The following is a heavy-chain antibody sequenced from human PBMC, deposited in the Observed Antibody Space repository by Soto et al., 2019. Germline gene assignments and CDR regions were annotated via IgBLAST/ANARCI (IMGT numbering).Heavy chain of an antibody. D-gene: IGHD3-9*01. CDR3: AKARSYDILTGYFDY. V-gene: IGHV3-9*01. CDR2: ISWNSGSI. Sequence: DVQLVESGGGLVQPGRSLRLSCAASGFTFDDYVMHWVRQAPGKGLEWVSGISWNSGSIGYADSVKGRFTISRDNAKNSLYLQINSLRAEDTALYYCAKARSYDILTGYFDYWGQGTLVTVSS. CDR1: GFTFDDYV. J-gene: IGHJ4*02.